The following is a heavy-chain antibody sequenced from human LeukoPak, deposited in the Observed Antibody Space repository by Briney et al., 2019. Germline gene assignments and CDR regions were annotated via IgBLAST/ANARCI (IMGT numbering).Heavy chain of an antibody. J-gene: IGHJ4*02. CDR2: INPNSGGT. V-gene: IGHV1-2*04. CDR3: ARGATEQQLRPFDY. Sequence: ASVKVSCKASGYTFTGYYMHWVRQAPGQGLEWMGWINPNSGGTNYAQKFQGWVTMTRDTSISTAYMELSRLRSDDTAVYYCARGATEQQLRPFDYWGQGTLVTVSS. CDR1: GYTFTGYY. D-gene: IGHD6-13*01.